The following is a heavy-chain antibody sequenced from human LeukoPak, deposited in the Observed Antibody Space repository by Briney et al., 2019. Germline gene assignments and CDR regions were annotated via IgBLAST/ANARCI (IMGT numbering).Heavy chain of an antibody. V-gene: IGHV3-11*04. CDR3: ARDSGPPLFDY. J-gene: IGHJ4*02. CDR1: GFTFSDFY. Sequence: GGSLRLSCAASGFTFSDFYMGWIRQTPEKGLEWISYIDISGSLIYYADSVKGRFTISRDNAKNSLYLQMNSLTIDDTAIYYCARDSGPPLFDYWGQGALVTVSS. CDR2: IDISGSLI.